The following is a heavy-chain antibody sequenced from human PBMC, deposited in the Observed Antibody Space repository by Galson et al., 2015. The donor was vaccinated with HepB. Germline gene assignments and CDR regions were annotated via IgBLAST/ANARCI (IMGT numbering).Heavy chain of an antibody. CDR2: ISGSGGVT. Sequence: SLRLSCAASGFTFSDYYMSWIRQAPGKGLEWVSSISGSGGVTFSADSVKGRFTVSRDNSKSTLYLQMKSLRAEDTALYYCAKNSGAFDLWGRGTLVTVSS. J-gene: IGHJ2*01. CDR1: GFTFSDYY. D-gene: IGHD1-7*01. V-gene: IGHV3-11*01. CDR3: AKNSGAFDL.